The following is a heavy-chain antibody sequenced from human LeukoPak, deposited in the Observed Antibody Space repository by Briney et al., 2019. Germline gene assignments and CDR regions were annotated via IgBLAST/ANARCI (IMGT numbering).Heavy chain of an antibody. CDR3: ARVERSGYSYHMAY. J-gene: IGHJ4*02. Sequence: PSETLSLTCTVSGGSIRSNSYYWGWIRQSPGKGLEWIGNIYYSGNTYYNPSLKSRVTISVDTSKNQFSLKVSSVTAADTAIYYCARVERSGYSYHMAYWGQGTLVTVSS. V-gene: IGHV4-39*07. CDR1: GGSIRSNSYY. D-gene: IGHD5-18*01. CDR2: IYYSGNT.